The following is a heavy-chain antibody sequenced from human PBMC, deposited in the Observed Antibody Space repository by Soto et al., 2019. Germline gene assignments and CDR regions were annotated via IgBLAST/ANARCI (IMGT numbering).Heavy chain of an antibody. J-gene: IGHJ5*02. CDR1: GFTFRDYY. CDR2: IHSSGATI. CDR3: ARAVNWNEFDP. V-gene: IGHV3-11*01. Sequence: PGGSLRLSCAASGFTFRDYYMSWIRQAPGKGLEWVSYIHSSGATIYYADSVKGRFTISRDNAENSLYLQMNSLRAEDTAVYYCARAVNWNEFDPWGQGTLVTVSS. D-gene: IGHD1-1*01.